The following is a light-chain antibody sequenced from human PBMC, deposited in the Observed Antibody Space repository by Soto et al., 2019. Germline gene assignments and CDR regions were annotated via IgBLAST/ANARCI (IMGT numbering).Light chain of an antibody. CDR3: QQYDKLPRT. Sequence: EIVLTQFPGTLSVSPGERATLSCRASQSVSGNYLAWYHQTPGPPPRLLINVASIRASGLPDRFTGSGYGTNSPLTISRLEHEDSAAYYCQQYDKLPRTFGQGTKVDI. V-gene: IGKV3-20*01. CDR2: VAS. J-gene: IGKJ1*01. CDR1: QSVSGNY.